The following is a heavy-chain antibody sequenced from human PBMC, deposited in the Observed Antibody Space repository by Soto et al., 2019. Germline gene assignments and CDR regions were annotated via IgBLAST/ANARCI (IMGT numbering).Heavy chain of an antibody. D-gene: IGHD5-18*01. J-gene: IGHJ4*02. V-gene: IGHV3-48*03. CDR2: ISDDGASI. CDR3: ARENSVQAWLHHFDH. Sequence: GGSLRLSCEASGFSFSSFSMNWVRQAPGRGLEWVSYISDDGASIYYADSLKGRFTISRDNAKHSLSLQMNNLRAEDTAVYYCARENSVQAWLHHFDHWGLGTLVTVSS. CDR1: GFSFSSFS.